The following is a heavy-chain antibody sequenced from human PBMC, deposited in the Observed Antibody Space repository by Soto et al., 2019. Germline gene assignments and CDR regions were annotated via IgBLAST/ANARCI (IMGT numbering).Heavy chain of an antibody. CDR2: ITPNNGHT. V-gene: IGHV1-18*04. D-gene: IGHD3-10*01. CDR3: ARDPPGLYYFDY. CDR1: GYVFATYG. J-gene: IGHJ4*02. Sequence: QVQLVQSGAEVKKPGASVKVSCKASGYVFATYGISWVRQAPRQGLEWMGWITPNNGHTDYARKFQGRVTMTTDTSTSTAYMELRSLRSDDTAVYYCARDPPGLYYFDYWGRGTLVTVSS.